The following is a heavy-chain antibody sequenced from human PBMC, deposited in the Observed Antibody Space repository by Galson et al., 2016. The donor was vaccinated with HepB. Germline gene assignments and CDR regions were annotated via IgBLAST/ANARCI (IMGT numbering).Heavy chain of an antibody. CDR2: ISGSGGSP. D-gene: IGHD2-21*01. J-gene: IGHJ6*02. CDR1: GFTFSSYA. Sequence: SLRLSCAASGFTFSSYAMTWVRQAPGKGLEWVSGISGSGGSPYYADSVKGWFTISRDNSKDTLYLQMNSLRAEDTAVYYCAKGLTFIYGMDVWGQGTTVTVSS. CDR3: AKGLTFIYGMDV. V-gene: IGHV3-23*01.